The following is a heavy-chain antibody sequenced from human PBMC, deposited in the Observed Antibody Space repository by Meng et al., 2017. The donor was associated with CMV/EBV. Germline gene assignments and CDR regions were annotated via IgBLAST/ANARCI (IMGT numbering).Heavy chain of an antibody. V-gene: IGHV1-2*02. CDR2: INPNSGGT. CDR1: GYTFTGYY. J-gene: IGHJ4*02. Sequence: ASVKVSCKASGYTFTGYYMHWVRQAPGQGLEWMGWINPNSGGTNYAQKFQGRVTMTRDTSISTAYMELSRPRSDDTAVYYCARDRNYDFWSGYYTGFDYWGQGTLVTVSS. CDR3: ARDRNYDFWSGYYTGFDY. D-gene: IGHD3-3*01.